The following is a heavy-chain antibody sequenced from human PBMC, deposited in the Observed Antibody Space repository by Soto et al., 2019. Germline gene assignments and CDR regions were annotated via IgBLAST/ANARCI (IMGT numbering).Heavy chain of an antibody. V-gene: IGHV4-61*08. Sequence: SEILCLTCTVSGGSISSGGYYWSWIRQHPGKGLEWIGYIYYSGSTNYNPSLKSRVTISVDTSKNQFSLKLSSVTAADTAVYYCARDGELLDGPIGSWSGLFDYWGQGTLVTGTS. CDR3: ARDGELLDGPIGSWSGLFDY. CDR2: IYYSGST. D-gene: IGHD1-26*01. CDR1: GGSISSGGYY. J-gene: IGHJ4*02.